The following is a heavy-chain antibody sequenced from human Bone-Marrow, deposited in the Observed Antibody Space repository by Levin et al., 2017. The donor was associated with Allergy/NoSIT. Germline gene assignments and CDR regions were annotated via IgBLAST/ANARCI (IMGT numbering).Heavy chain of an antibody. J-gene: IGHJ6*02. CDR3: ARRTVGGGLDV. CDR1: GDSINSNPYY. Sequence: SSETLSLTCTVSGDSINSNPYYWDWIRQTPGTGLEWIGTINYSGSTYYNPSVKSRVTISVDTSKNQFSLRLSSVTATDTSVYYCARRTVGGGLDVWGQGTTVIVSS. D-gene: IGHD2-15*01. CDR2: INYSGST. V-gene: IGHV4-39*01.